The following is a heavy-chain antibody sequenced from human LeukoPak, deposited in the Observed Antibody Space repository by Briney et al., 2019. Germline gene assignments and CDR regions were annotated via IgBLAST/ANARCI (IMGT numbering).Heavy chain of an antibody. V-gene: IGHV1-2*06. CDR3: ASGVGATIVPTFDY. CDR2: INPNSGGA. D-gene: IGHD1-26*01. J-gene: IGHJ4*02. CDR1: GYTFTGYY. Sequence: ASVKASCKASGYTFTGYYMHWVRQAPGQGLEWMGRINPNSGGANYAQKFQGRVTMTRDTSISTAYMELSRLRSDDTAVYYCASGVGATIVPTFDYWGQGTLVTASS.